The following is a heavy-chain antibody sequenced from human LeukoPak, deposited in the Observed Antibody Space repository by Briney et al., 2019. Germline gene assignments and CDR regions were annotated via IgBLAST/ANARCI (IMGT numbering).Heavy chain of an antibody. CDR3: AGDCASIAGAVYWYFDL. V-gene: IGHV3-30-3*01. CDR2: ISHDGSDK. Sequence: GGSLRLSCAASGFNFNTYGMNWVRQAPGTGLEWVAFISHDGSDKYYADSVKGRFTISRDNSKNTLYLQMNSLRPEDTAVYYCAGDCASIAGAVYWYFDLWGRGTLVTVSS. D-gene: IGHD6-13*01. CDR1: GFNFNTYG. J-gene: IGHJ2*01.